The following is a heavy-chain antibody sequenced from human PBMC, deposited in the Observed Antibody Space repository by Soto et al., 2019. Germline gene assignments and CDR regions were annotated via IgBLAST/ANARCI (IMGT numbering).Heavy chain of an antibody. V-gene: IGHV3-23*01. CDR1: GFTFSSYA. D-gene: IGHD3-22*01. CDR2: ISGSGGST. J-gene: IGHJ4*02. CDR3: AKDHGYYYDSSGYYGTKGDY. Sequence: EVQLLESGGGLVQPGGSLRLSCAASGFTFSSYAMSWVRQAPGKGLEWVSAISGSGGSTYYADSVKGRFTISRDNSKNTLYLQMNSLRAEDTAVYYCAKDHGYYYDSSGYYGTKGDYWGQGTLVTVSS.